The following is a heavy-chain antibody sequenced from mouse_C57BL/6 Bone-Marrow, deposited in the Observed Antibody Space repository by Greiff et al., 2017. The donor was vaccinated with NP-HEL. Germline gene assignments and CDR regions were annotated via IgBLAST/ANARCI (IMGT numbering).Heavy chain of an antibody. Sequence: QVQLQQPGAELVKPGASVKLSCKASGYTFTSYWMHWVKQRPGQGLEWLGMIHPNSGSTNYNEKFKSKATLTVDKSSSTAYMQLSRLTSEDSAVYYCARGHYGSRGDYFDDWGQGTTLTVSS. CDR1: GYTFTSYW. CDR2: IHPNSGST. CDR3: ARGHYGSRGDYFDD. V-gene: IGHV1-64*01. D-gene: IGHD1-1*01. J-gene: IGHJ2*01.